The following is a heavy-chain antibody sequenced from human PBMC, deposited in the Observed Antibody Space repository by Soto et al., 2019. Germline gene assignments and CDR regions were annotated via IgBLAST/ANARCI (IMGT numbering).Heavy chain of an antibody. J-gene: IGHJ4*02. Sequence: EVQLLESGGGLVQPGGSLRLSCAASGFTFSSYAMSWVRQAPGKGLEWVSAISGSGGSTYYADSVKGRFTISRDNSKNTLYLQMNSLRAEDTAVYYCAKDKRAALWFGEFGSPAVFFDYWGQGTLVTVSS. CDR2: ISGSGGST. CDR3: AKDKRAALWFGEFGSPAVFFDY. V-gene: IGHV3-23*01. CDR1: GFTFSSYA. D-gene: IGHD3-10*01.